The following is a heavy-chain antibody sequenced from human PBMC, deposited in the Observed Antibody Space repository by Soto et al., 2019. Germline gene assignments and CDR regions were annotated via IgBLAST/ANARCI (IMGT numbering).Heavy chain of an antibody. CDR3: ARENPHSGSYYRALDY. J-gene: IGHJ4*02. CDR1: GGTFSSYA. CDR2: IIPIFGTA. V-gene: IGHV1-69*13. Sequence: SVKVSCKASGGTFSSYAISWVRQAPGQGLEWMGGIIPIFGTANYAQKFQGRVTITAGESTSTAYMELSSLRSEDTAVYYCARENPHSGSYYRALDYWGQGTLVTVSS. D-gene: IGHD1-26*01.